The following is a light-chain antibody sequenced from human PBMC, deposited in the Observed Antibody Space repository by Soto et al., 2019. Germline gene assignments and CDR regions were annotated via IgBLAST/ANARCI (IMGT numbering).Light chain of an antibody. CDR2: GAS. V-gene: IGKV3-20*01. CDR3: KQYASSPLT. J-gene: IGKJ4*01. CDR1: QSVGRNY. Sequence: EIVLTQSPGTLTLSPGERATLSCRASQSVGRNYLAWYQQKPGQAPRLLIYGASSRATGIPDRFSGSGSGTDLPLTLSRLEPKDFAVYYCKQYASSPLTFGGGTKVEIK.